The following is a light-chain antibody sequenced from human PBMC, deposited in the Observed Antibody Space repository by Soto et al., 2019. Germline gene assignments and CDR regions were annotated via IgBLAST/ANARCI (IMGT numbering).Light chain of an antibody. Sequence: AIQLTQSPSSLSASVGDRATITCRASQGISSALAWYQQKPGKAPKLLIYDASSLESGVPSRFSGSGSGTDFTLTISSLQPEDFATYYCQQFNSYPFITFGQGTRLEIK. CDR3: QQFNSYPFIT. CDR1: QGISSA. V-gene: IGKV1-13*02. CDR2: DAS. J-gene: IGKJ5*01.